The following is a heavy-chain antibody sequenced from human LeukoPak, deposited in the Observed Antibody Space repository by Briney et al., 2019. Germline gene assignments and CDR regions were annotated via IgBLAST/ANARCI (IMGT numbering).Heavy chain of an antibody. D-gene: IGHD6-6*01. CDR3: ARGSIAQVPLYYYYYYMDV. CDR2: LKQDGSEK. V-gene: IGHV3-7*04. Sequence: PGGSLRLSCAASGFTFSSYWMSWVRQAPGKGLEWVANLKQDGSEKYYVDSVKGRFTISRDNAKNSLYLQMNSLRAEDTAVYYCARGSIAQVPLYYYYYYMDVWGKGTTVTVSS. CDR1: GFTFSSYW. J-gene: IGHJ6*03.